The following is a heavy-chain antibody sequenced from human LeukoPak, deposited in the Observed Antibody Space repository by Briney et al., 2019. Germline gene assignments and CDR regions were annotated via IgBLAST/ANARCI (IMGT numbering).Heavy chain of an antibody. CDR2: IRYDGSNK. Sequence: PGGSLRLSCAASRFTFSSYGMHWVRQAPGKGLEWVAFIRYDGSNKYYADSVKGRFTISRDNSKNTLYLQMNSLRAEDTAVYYCAKVTGYDYVWGSYRNADYWGQGTLVTVSS. CDR3: AKVTGYDYVWGSYRNADY. V-gene: IGHV3-30*02. J-gene: IGHJ4*02. CDR1: RFTFSSYG. D-gene: IGHD3-16*02.